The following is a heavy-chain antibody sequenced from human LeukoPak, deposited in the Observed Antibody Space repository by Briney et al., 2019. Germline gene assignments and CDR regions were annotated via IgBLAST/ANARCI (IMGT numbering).Heavy chain of an antibody. D-gene: IGHD3-22*01. CDR2: ISWNSGSI. V-gene: IGHV3-9*01. CDR1: GFTFDDYA. Sequence: GGSLRLSCAASGFTFDDYAMHWVRQAPGKGLEWVSGISWNSGSIGYADSVKGRFTISRDNAKNSLYLQMNSLRAEDTALYYCAKITSFDYYDSSGYIDYWGQGTLVTVSS. J-gene: IGHJ4*02. CDR3: AKITSFDYYDSSGYIDY.